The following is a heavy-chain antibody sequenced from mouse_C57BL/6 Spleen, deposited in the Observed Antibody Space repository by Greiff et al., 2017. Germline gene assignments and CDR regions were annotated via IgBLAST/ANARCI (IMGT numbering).Heavy chain of an antibody. CDR3: ARPTVGPFDY. CDR2: IYPGDGDT. CDR1: GYSFSSYW. J-gene: IGHJ2*01. Sequence: QVQLQQSGAELVKPGASVKISCKASGYSFSSYWMNWVKQRPGKGLEWIGQIYPGDGDTNYNGKFKGTATLTADKSSSTAYMQLSSLTSEDSAVYFCARPTVGPFDYWGQGTTLTVSS. D-gene: IGHD4-1*02. V-gene: IGHV1-80*01.